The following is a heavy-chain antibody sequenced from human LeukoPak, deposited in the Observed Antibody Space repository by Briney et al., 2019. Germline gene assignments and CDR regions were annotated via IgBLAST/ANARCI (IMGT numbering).Heavy chain of an antibody. CDR1: ELMFSSYA. D-gene: IGHD3-16*01. CDR3: ARGGGSTAFDY. Sequence: GGSLRLSCAASELMFSSYAMSWVRQAPEKGLEWVSGINWNGGSTGYADSVKGRFTISRDNAKNSLYLQMNSLRAEDTALYHCARGGGSTAFDYWGQGTLVTVSS. V-gene: IGHV3-20*01. CDR2: INWNGGST. J-gene: IGHJ4*02.